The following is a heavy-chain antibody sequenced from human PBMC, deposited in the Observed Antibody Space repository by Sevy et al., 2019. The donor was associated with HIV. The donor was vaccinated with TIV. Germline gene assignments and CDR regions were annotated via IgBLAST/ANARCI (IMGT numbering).Heavy chain of an antibody. CDR1: GGSISSGGYY. D-gene: IGHD2-2*01. Sequence: SETLSLTCTVSGGSISSGGYYWSWIRQQPGKGLEWMGYIYYSGSTYCNPSLKRRVTISVDTSKNQFSLKLSSVTAADTAVYYCARDGPPAAMGYGMDVWGQGTTVTVSS. CDR2: IYYSGST. J-gene: IGHJ6*02. V-gene: IGHV4-31*03. CDR3: ARDGPPAAMGYGMDV.